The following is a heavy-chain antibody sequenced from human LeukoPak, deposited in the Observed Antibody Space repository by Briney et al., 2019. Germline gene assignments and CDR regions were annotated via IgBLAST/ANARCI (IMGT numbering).Heavy chain of an antibody. J-gene: IGHJ4*02. V-gene: IGHV3-23*01. Sequence: PGGSLRLSCAASGFTFRRYAMSWVRQAPGKGKEWVSGIRGSDGSTYYAASVKAPFTISRYNSKNTLYLQMNSLRAEDTAVYYCAQLPVWLPLPDYWGQGTLVTVSS. D-gene: IGHD5-12*01. CDR3: AQLPVWLPLPDY. CDR1: GFTFRRYA. CDR2: IRGSDGST.